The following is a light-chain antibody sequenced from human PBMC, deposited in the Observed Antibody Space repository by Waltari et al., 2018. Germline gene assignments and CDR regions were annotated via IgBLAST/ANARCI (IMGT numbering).Light chain of an antibody. Sequence: QAALTQPRPVSGSPGQSVTISCNGSRSDIGGYKYVSWYQHHPGTAPKLIIAEVTKRPSGVSGRFSGSKSGNTASLTISGLRSEDEADYYCCSYAGSHTFYIFGTGT. CDR2: EVT. CDR1: RSDIGGYKY. V-gene: IGLV2-11*01. CDR3: CSYAGSHTFYI. J-gene: IGLJ1*01.